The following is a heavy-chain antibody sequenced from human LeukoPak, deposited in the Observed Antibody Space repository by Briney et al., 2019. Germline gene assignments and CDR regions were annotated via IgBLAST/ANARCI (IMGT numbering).Heavy chain of an antibody. D-gene: IGHD2-21*01. CDR3: AKAPVTTCRGAYCYPFDY. V-gene: IGHV3-23*01. J-gene: IGHJ4*02. CDR1: GFTLSSYA. CDR2: ISDSGNT. Sequence: GGSLRLSCAASGFTLSSYAMSWVRQAPGKGLEWVSAISDSGNTYHADSVKGRFTISRDSSKNTLFLQVNRLRPEDAAVYYCAKAPVTTCRGAYCYPFDYWGQGTLVTVSS.